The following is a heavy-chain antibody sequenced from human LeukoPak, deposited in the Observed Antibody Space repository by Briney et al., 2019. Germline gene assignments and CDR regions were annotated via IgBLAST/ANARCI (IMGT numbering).Heavy chain of an antibody. V-gene: IGHV1-46*01. J-gene: IGHJ6*02. D-gene: IGHD3-9*01. Sequence: GASVKVSCKASGYTFTSYYMHWVRQAPGQGLEWMGIINPGGGSTSYAQKFQGRVTMTRDTSTSTVYTELSSLRSEDTAVYYCARVGINYDILTGYLYYYGMDVWGQGTTVTVSS. CDR3: ARVGINYDILTGYLYYYGMDV. CDR1: GYTFTSYY. CDR2: INPGGGST.